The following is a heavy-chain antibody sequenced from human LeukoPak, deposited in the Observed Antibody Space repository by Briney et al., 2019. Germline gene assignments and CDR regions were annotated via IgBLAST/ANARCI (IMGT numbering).Heavy chain of an antibody. J-gene: IGHJ4*02. D-gene: IGHD4-11*01. V-gene: IGHV3-30*02. CDR2: IWYDGSNK. CDR3: AKDPSTVTTSYFDY. Sequence: GSLRLPCAASGFTFSSYAMSWVRHAPGKGLEWVAFIWYDGSNKYYADSVKGRFTISRDNSKNTLYLQMNSLRAEDTAVYYCAKDPSTVTTSYFDYWGQGTLVTVSS. CDR1: GFTFSSYA.